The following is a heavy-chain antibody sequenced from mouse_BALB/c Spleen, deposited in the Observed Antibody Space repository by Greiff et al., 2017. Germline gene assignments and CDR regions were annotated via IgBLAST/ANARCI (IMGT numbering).Heavy chain of an antibody. V-gene: IGHV2-6-7*01. CDR2: IWGDGST. D-gene: IGHD2-2*01. Sequence: QVQLQQSGPGLVAPSQSLSITCTVSGFSLTGYGVNWVRQPPGKGLEWLGMIWGDGSTDYNSALKSRLSISKDNSKSQVFLKMNSLQTDDTARYYCARDRGYAPAWFAYWGQGTLVTVSA. CDR1: GFSLTGYG. J-gene: IGHJ3*01. CDR3: ARDRGYAPAWFAY.